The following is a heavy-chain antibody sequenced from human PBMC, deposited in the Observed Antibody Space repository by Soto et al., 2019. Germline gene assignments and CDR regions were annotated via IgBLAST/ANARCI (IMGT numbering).Heavy chain of an antibody. D-gene: IGHD3-16*01. J-gene: IGHJ4*02. Sequence: QLQLQESGPGLVKPSETLSLTCTVSGGSISSSGYYWGWIRQPPGKGLEWIGSIYYSGSTYYNPSLKSRVTISVDTSKNQFSLKLNSVTAADTAVYYCARAAMNTWSVGYWGQGTLVTVSS. CDR2: IYYSGST. CDR3: ARAAMNTWSVGY. CDR1: GGSISSSGYY. V-gene: IGHV4-39*01.